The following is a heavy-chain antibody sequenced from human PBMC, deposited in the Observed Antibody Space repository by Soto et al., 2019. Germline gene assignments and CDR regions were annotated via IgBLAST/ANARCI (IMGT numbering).Heavy chain of an antibody. D-gene: IGHD2-15*01. Sequence: ASVKVSCKASGYTFTSYYMHWVRQAPGQGLEWMGIINPSGGSTSYAQKFQGRVTMTRDTSTSTVYMELSSLRSEDTAVYYCARETLGYCSGGSCLSNDYWGQGTLVTVSS. CDR3: ARETLGYCSGGSCLSNDY. J-gene: IGHJ4*02. CDR1: GYTFTSYY. V-gene: IGHV1-46*01. CDR2: INPSGGST.